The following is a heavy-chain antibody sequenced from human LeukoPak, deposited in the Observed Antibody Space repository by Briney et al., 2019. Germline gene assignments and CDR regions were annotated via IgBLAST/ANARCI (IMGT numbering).Heavy chain of an antibody. J-gene: IGHJ6*03. CDR2: IYTSGST. D-gene: IGHD5-24*01. Sequence: SQTLSLTCTVSGGSTNTGGYFWSWIRQPAGKGLEWIGRIYTSGSTNYNPSLKSRVTMSVDTSKNQFSLKLSSVTAADTAVYYCAREDGWPAGLYYYYYMDVWGKGTTVTVSS. CDR3: AREDGWPAGLYYYYYMDV. V-gene: IGHV4-61*02. CDR1: GGSTNTGGYF.